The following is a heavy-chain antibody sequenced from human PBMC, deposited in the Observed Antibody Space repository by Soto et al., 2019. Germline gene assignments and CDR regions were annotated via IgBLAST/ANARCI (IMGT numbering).Heavy chain of an antibody. D-gene: IGHD2-15*01. CDR2: ISYDGSNK. Sequence: GGSLRLSCAASGFTFSSYAMHWVRQAPGKGLEWVAVISYDGSNKYYADSVKGRFTISRDNSKNTLYLQMNSLRAEDTAVYYCARDIVVVVAATHKVPNYYFYYGMDVWGQGTTVTVS. CDR3: ARDIVVVVAATHKVPNYYFYYGMDV. V-gene: IGHV3-30-3*01. CDR1: GFTFSSYA. J-gene: IGHJ6*02.